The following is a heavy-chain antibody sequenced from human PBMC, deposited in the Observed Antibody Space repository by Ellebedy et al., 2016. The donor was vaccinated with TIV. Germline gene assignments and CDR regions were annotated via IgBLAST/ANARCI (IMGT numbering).Heavy chain of an antibody. V-gene: IGHV4-38-2*02. CDR2: MYHGGFT. D-gene: IGHD3-9*01. CDR1: GSSISSGYY. J-gene: IGHJ5*02. CDR3: ARDGDILTGYPNWFDP. Sequence: SETLSLXXSVSGSSISSGYYWGWIRQPPGKGLEWIGSMYHGGFTYYNPSLKSRVSISLDTSKNQFFLKLTSVTAADTAVYYCARDGDILTGYPNWFDPWGQGTLVTVSS.